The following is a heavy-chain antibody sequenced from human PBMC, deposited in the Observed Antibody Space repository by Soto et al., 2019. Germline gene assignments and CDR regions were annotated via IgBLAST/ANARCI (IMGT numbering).Heavy chain of an antibody. CDR2: VYRTGST. Sequence: QVQLQESGPGLVKPSGTLSLTCAVSGGSISTSNWWSWVRQPPGKGLEWIGEVYRTGSTNYNPSLERRVIVSRDKSKNQFSLKLTSVTAAETAVYYCARARATIAAAAIFDCWGQGTLVTVSS. CDR1: GGSISTSNW. D-gene: IGHD6-13*01. J-gene: IGHJ4*02. V-gene: IGHV4-4*02. CDR3: ARARATIAAAAIFDC.